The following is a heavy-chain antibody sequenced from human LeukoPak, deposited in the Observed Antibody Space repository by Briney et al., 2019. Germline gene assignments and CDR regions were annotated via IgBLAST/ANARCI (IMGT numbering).Heavy chain of an antibody. CDR2: ISKDGSNK. Sequence: QPGGSLRLSCAASGFTFSSYAMHWVRQVPGKGLEWVAVISKDGSNKYYADSVKGRFTFSRDNSKNTVYLQMNSLRAEDTAVYYCAKDAYYSSGTYFDCWGQGTLVTVSS. J-gene: IGHJ4*02. V-gene: IGHV3-30*18. CDR3: AKDAYYSSGTYFDC. D-gene: IGHD3-10*01. CDR1: GFTFSSYA.